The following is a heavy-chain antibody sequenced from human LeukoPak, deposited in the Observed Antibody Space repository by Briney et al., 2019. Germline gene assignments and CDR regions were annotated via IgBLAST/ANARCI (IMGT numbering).Heavy chain of an antibody. D-gene: IGHD5-12*01. Sequence: SETLSLTCAVYGGSFSGYYWSWIRQPPGKGLEWIGEINHSGSTNYNPSLKSRVTISVDTSKNQFSLKLSSVTAADTAVYYCARVGRLRFFFFASLVDNGSYYYGMDVWGQGTTVTVSS. CDR3: ARVGRLRFFFFASLVDNGSYYYGMDV. V-gene: IGHV4-34*01. J-gene: IGHJ6*02. CDR2: INHSGST. CDR1: GGSFSGYY.